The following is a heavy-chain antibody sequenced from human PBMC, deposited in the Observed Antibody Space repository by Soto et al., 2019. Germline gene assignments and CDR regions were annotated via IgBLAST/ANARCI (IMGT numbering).Heavy chain of an antibody. CDR1: GYTFTSYC. Sequence: SVKFSWQGSGYTFTSYCIHGVRQAPGQRLEWMGWINAANGDTKYSPKFQGRVTITRDTSAGTAYMELSSLRSEDTAVYYCVRRHVSATGIDWFDPWGQGTMV. CDR2: INAANGDT. V-gene: IGHV1-3*01. D-gene: IGHD6-13*01. J-gene: IGHJ5*02. CDR3: VRRHVSATGIDWFDP.